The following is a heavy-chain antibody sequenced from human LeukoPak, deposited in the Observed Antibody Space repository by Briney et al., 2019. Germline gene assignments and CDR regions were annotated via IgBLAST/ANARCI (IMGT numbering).Heavy chain of an antibody. CDR1: GFTFSSYS. CDR2: ISSASAYR. J-gene: IGHJ4*02. D-gene: IGHD6-13*01. Sequence: GGSLRLSCAASGFTFSSYSMHWVRQAPGKGLEWVSSISSASAYRYYADSVKGRFTISRDNAKNSLHLQMNSLRAEDTAVYYCGRGVGSSWFYYWGQGTLVTVSS. CDR3: GRGVGSSWFYY. V-gene: IGHV3-21*01.